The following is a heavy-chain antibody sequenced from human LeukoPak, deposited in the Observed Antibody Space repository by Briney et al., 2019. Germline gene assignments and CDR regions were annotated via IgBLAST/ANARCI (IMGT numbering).Heavy chain of an antibody. V-gene: IGHV1-3*01. Sequence: ASVKVSCTASGYTFTIYAMHWVRQAPGQRLEWMGWINAGNGNTKYSQKFQGRVTITRDTSASTAYMELSSLRSEDTAVYYCAHDGGYSYGYGYWGQGTLVTVSS. D-gene: IGHD5-18*01. CDR3: AHDGGYSYGYGY. CDR1: GYTFTIYA. J-gene: IGHJ4*02. CDR2: INAGNGNT.